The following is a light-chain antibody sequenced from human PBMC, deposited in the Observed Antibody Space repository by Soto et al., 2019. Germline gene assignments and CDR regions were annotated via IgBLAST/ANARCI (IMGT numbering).Light chain of an antibody. J-gene: IGKJ5*01. CDR2: DAS. CDR3: QQRSNWPPIT. CDR1: QSVSSY. Sequence: EIVLTQSPATLSLSPGERATLSCRARQSVSSYLAWYQQKPGQAPRLLISDASNRATGIPARFSGSGSGTDFTLTISSLEPEEFAVYYWQQRSNWPPITFGQGTSLEIK. V-gene: IGKV3-11*01.